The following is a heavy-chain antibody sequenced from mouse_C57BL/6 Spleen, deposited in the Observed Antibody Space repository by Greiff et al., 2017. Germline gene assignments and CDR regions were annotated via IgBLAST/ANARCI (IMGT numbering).Heavy chain of an antibody. CDR3: ARPLRYYYAMDY. V-gene: IGHV1-69*01. Sequence: QVQLQQSGAELVMPGASVKLSCKASGYTFTSYWMHWVKQRPGQGLEWIGEIDPSDSYTNYNQKFKGKSTLTVDKSSSTAYMQLSSLTSEDSAVYYGARPLRYYYAMDYWGQGTSVTVSS. CDR2: IDPSDSYT. CDR1: GYTFTSYW. D-gene: IGHD1-1*01. J-gene: IGHJ4*01.